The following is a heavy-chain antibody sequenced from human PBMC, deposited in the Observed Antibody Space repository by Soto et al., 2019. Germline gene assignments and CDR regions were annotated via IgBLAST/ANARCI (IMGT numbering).Heavy chain of an antibody. Sequence: ASVKVSCKASGYTFTSYGISWVRQAPGQGLEWMGWISAYNGNTNYAQKPQGRVTMTTDTSTSTAYMELRSLRSDDTAVYYCARDLLLGRYFDWEFDYWGQGTLVTVSS. V-gene: IGHV1-18*04. CDR2: ISAYNGNT. D-gene: IGHD3-9*01. CDR3: ARDLLLGRYFDWEFDY. J-gene: IGHJ4*02. CDR1: GYTFTSYG.